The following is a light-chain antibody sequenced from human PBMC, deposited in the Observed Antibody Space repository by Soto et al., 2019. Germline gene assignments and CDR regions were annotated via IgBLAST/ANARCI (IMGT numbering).Light chain of an antibody. Sequence: QSVLTQPPSVSAAPGQMVTISCSGSSSNIGNNYVSWYQQLPGTAPKLLIYESDKRPSGIPDRFSGSKSGTSATLGIAGLQTGDEADYYCGTWDTSLSVVFGRGTKVTVL. CDR2: ESD. CDR3: GTWDTSLSVV. CDR1: SSNIGNNY. V-gene: IGLV1-51*02. J-gene: IGLJ2*01.